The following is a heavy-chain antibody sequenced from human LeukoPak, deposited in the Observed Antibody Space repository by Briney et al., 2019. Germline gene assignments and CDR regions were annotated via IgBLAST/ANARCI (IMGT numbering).Heavy chain of an antibody. CDR2: IYYSGST. CDR3: ARGYGGKFRSFDY. D-gene: IGHD4-23*01. Sequence: SETLSLTCTVSGDSINNYYWSWIRQPPGKGLEWIGYIYYSGSTNYNPSLKSRVTISVDTSKNQFSLKLSSVTAADTAVYYCARGYGGKFRSFDYWGQGTLVTVSS. V-gene: IGHV4-59*01. J-gene: IGHJ4*02. CDR1: GDSINNYY.